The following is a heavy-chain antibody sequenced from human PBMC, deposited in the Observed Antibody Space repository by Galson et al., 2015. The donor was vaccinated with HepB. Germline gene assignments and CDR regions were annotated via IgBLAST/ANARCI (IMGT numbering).Heavy chain of an antibody. Sequence: SVKVSCKASGGTFSDYTISWVRQAPGQGLEWMGRIIPILGIADYAQKFQGRVTITADKSTSTAYMELRSLRSEDTAVYYCEQTTDTTSEWGQGTLVSVS. CDR2: IIPILGIA. D-gene: IGHD5-18*01. CDR1: GGTFSDYT. V-gene: IGHV1-69*02. CDR3: EQTTDTTSE. J-gene: IGHJ4*02.